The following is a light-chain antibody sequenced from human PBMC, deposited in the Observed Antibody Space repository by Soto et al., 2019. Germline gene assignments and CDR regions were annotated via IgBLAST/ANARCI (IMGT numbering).Light chain of an antibody. CDR3: QQRSNWPRT. V-gene: IGKV3-11*01. Sequence: EIVLTQSPATLSLSPGERATLSCRASQSVSSYLAWYQQKPGQAPSLLLYDASNRATGIPARFSGSGSGTDFTLTISSLEPEDFAVYYCQQRSNWPRTFGQGTKLEIK. CDR1: QSVSSY. J-gene: IGKJ2*01. CDR2: DAS.